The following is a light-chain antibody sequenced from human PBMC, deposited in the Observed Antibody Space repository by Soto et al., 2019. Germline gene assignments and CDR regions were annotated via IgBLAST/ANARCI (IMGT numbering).Light chain of an antibody. V-gene: IGKV3-20*01. CDR2: GVS. Sequence: EVVLTQSPGTLSLSPGERATLSCRASQRASRQYLSWYQQRPDQPPRLLIYGVSMRADGIPDRFSGSGSGSEFTLTTNRLEPEDFAVYYCQDFDSPQWTFGQGTKVDIK. CDR3: QDFDSPQWT. CDR1: QRASRQY. J-gene: IGKJ1*01.